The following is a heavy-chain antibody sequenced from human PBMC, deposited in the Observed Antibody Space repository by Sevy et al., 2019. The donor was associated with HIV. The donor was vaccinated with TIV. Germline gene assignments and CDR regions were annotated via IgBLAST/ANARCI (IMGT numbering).Heavy chain of an antibody. CDR1: GYTFTDYY. V-gene: IGHV1-2*02. J-gene: IGHJ4*02. D-gene: IGHD3-16*01. Sequence: ASVKVPCRASGYTFTDYYIHWLRQAPGQGPEWMGWIDPNGGGTYHAQDFQGRLTITRDTSISTVYMDLSRLTSDDTAVYFCARGPSHGGFDSWGQGTRVTVSS. CDR3: ARGPSHGGFDS. CDR2: IDPNGGGT.